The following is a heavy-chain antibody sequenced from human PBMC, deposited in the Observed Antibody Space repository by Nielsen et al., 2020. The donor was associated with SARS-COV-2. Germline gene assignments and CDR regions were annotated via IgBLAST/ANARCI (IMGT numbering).Heavy chain of an antibody. CDR2: TYYRSKWYN. CDR1: GDIVSSSSAA. J-gene: IGHJ4*02. V-gene: IGHV6-1*01. CDR3: ARDHRYSSSSWGVDY. Sequence: LRLSCAISGDIVSSSSAAWNWIRQSPSRGLEWLGRTYYRSKWYNDYAVSVKSRITINPDTSKNQFSLHLNSVTPEDTAVYYCARDHRYSSSSWGVDYWGQGTLVTVSS. D-gene: IGHD6-6*01.